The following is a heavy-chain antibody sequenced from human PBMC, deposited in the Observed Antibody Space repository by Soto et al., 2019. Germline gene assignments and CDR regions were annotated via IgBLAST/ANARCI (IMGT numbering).Heavy chain of an antibody. CDR2: ISGSGGST. V-gene: IGHV3-23*01. CDR1: GFTFSSYA. J-gene: IGHJ4*02. Sequence: EVQLLESGGGLVQPGGSLRLSCAASGFTFSSYAMSWVRQAPGKGLEWVSAISGSGGSTYYADSVKGRFTISREKSKNTRYLQMESLRAEDTVVYYCAAPGYSRDYFDYWGQGTLVTVSS. CDR3: AAPGYSRDYFDY. D-gene: IGHD6-13*01.